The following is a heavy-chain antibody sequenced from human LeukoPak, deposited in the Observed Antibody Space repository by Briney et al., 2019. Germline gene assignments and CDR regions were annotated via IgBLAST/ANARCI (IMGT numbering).Heavy chain of an antibody. V-gene: IGHV3-30*18. CDR3: ANLLRWEPY. CDR1: GFTFSSYG. D-gene: IGHD4-23*01. CDR2: ISYDGSNK. Sequence: GGSLRLSCAASGFTFSSYGMHWVRQAPGKGLEWVAVISYDGSNKYYADSVKGRFTISRDNSKNTLYLQMNSLRAEDTAVYYCANLLRWEPYWGQGTLVTVSS. J-gene: IGHJ4*02.